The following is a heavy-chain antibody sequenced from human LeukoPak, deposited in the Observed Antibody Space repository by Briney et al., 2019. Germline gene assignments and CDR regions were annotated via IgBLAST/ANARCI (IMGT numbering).Heavy chain of an antibody. J-gene: IGHJ4*02. Sequence: SETLSLTCTVSGGSISSYYWSWIRQPPGKGREWIGYIYYSGSTNYNPSLKSRVTISVDTSKNQFSLKLRSVTAADTAVYYCARSYYDSSGYYLGPYFDYWGQGTLVTVSS. CDR3: ARSYYDSSGYYLGPYFDY. CDR2: IYYSGST. CDR1: GGSISSYY. D-gene: IGHD3-22*01. V-gene: IGHV4-59*08.